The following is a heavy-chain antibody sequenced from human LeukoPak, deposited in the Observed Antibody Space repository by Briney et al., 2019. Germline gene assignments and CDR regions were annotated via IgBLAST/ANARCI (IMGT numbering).Heavy chain of an antibody. D-gene: IGHD1-26*01. Sequence: SETLSLTCTVSGGSISSHYWSWIRQPPGKGLEWIGYIYYSGSTTYNPSLKSRVTISVDTSRNQFSLKLSSVTAADTAVYYCARPFSGSYSDAFDLWGQGTMVTVSS. CDR1: GGSISSHY. V-gene: IGHV4-59*08. CDR2: IYYSGST. J-gene: IGHJ3*01. CDR3: ARPFSGSYSDAFDL.